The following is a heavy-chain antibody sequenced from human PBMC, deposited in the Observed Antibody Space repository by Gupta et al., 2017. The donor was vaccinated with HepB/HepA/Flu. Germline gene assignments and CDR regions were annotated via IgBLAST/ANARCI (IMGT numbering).Heavy chain of an antibody. D-gene: IGHD6-19*01. J-gene: IGHJ3*02. CDR3: AREIKGWYAFDI. V-gene: IGHV3-48*03. CDR2: ISSSGSTI. Sequence: EVQLVESGGGLVQPGGSLRLSCAASGFTFSSYEMNWVRQAPGKGLEWVSYISSSGSTIYYADSVKGRFTISRDNAKNSLYLQMNSLRAEDTAVYYCAREIKGWYAFDIWGQGTMVTGSS. CDR1: GFTFSSYE.